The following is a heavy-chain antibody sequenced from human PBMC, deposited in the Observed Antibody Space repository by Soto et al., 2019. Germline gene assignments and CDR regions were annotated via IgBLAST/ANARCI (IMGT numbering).Heavy chain of an antibody. J-gene: IGHJ5*02. CDR3: ARHWADP. CDR2: ISPNSGDT. CDR1: GYSFTGYY. D-gene: IGHD3-16*01. V-gene: IGHV1-2*02. Sequence: ASVKVSCKACGYSFTGYYLHWLRQAPGQGPEWMGWISPNSGDTNYAQKFQGRVTINWDTSISTAYMELARLTSDDTAVYYCARHWADPWGQATSVTVSS.